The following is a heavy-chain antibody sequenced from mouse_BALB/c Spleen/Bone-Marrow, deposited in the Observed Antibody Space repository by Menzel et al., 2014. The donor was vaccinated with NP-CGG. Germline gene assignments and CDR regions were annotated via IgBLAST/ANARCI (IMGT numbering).Heavy chain of an antibody. D-gene: IGHD3-1*01. V-gene: IGHV1S81*02. CDR3: ARGTARNMRDY. CDR2: IHPSNGRT. J-gene: IGHJ4*01. CDR1: GYTFTSYW. Sequence: QVPLQQSGTELVKPGASVKLSCKASGYTFTSYWIHWVKQGPGQGLEWIGEIHPSNGRTNYSEKFKTKATLTVDKSSSTAHMHLSSPTSEASAVYYCARGTARNMRDYWGQGTSGTGSS.